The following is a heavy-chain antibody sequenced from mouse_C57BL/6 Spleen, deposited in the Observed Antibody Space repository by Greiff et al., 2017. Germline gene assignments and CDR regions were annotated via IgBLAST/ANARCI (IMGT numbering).Heavy chain of an antibody. CDR2: IYPGNSDT. D-gene: IGHD1-1*01. J-gene: IGHJ4*01. CDR3: TRGNTVVATEYAMDY. Sequence: EVKLQESGTVLVRPGASVKMSCKTSGYTFTSYWMHWVKQRPGQGLEWIGAIYPGNSDTSYNQKFKGKAKLTAVTSASTAYMELSSLTNEDSAVYYCTRGNTVVATEYAMDYWGQGTSVTVSS. V-gene: IGHV1-5*01. CDR1: GYTFTSYW.